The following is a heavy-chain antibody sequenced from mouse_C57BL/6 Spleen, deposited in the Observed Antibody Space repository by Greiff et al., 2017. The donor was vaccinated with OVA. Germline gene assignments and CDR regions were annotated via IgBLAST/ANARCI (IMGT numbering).Heavy chain of an antibody. CDR3: ARGIGYDWYFDV. Sequence: EVQLVESGPGLVKPSQSLSLTCSVTGYSITSGYYWNWIRQFPGNKLEWMGYISYDGSNNYNPSLKNRISITRDTSKNQFFLKLNSVTTEDTATYYCARGIGYDWYFDVWGTGTTVTVSS. V-gene: IGHV3-6*01. J-gene: IGHJ1*03. D-gene: IGHD2-2*01. CDR1: GYSITSGYY. CDR2: ISYDGSN.